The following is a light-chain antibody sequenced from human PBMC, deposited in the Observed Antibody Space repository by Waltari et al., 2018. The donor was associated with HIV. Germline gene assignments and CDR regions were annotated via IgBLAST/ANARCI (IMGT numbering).Light chain of an antibody. J-gene: IGKJ2*01. CDR1: QSLLHSDGKTY. V-gene: IGKV2D-29*01. CDR3: MQTQQPPYT. Sequence: DVVMTQTPLSLSVIPGQPASISCKSSQSLLHSDGKTYLYWYLQKSGQPPQLLIYEVYNRFSGVPARFSGSGSGADFTLKVSRVEPEDVGIYYCMQTQQPPYTLGQGTNLEIQ. CDR2: EVY.